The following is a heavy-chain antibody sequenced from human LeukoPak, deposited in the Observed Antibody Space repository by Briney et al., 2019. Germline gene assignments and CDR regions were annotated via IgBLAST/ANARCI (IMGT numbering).Heavy chain of an antibody. CDR3: ARDPWAYGDYENYYYYGMDV. J-gene: IGHJ6*02. CDR2: ISSSSSYI. Sequence: GGSLRLSCAASGFTFSSYSMNWVRQAPGKGLEWVSSISSSSSYIYYADSVKGRFTISRDNAKNSLYLQMNSLRAEGTAVYYCARDPWAYGDYENYYYYGMDVWGQGTTVTVSS. V-gene: IGHV3-21*01. D-gene: IGHD4-17*01. CDR1: GFTFSSYS.